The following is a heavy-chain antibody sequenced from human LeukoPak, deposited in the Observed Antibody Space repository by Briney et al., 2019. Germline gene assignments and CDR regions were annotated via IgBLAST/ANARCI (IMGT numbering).Heavy chain of an antibody. CDR2: ISSSSSYI. CDR3: ARVAGNYYDSSGHYGLDY. V-gene: IGHV3-21*01. J-gene: IGHJ4*02. Sequence: PGGSLRLSCAASGFTFSSYSMNWVRQAPGKGLEWVSSISSSSSYIYYADSVKGRFTISRDNAKNSLYLQMNSLRAEDTAVYYCARVAGNYYDSSGHYGLDYWGQGTLVTVSS. D-gene: IGHD3-22*01. CDR1: GFTFSSYS.